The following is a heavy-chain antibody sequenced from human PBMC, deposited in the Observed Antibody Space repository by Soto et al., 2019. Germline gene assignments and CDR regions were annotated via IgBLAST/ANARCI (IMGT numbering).Heavy chain of an antibody. CDR3: AHRCSPGYFDY. D-gene: IGHD2-15*01. J-gene: IGHJ4*02. Sequence: QITLKESGPTLVKPAQTVTLSCTFSGFSLSTSGVGVGWIRQPPGKALEWLALIYWNDDERYSPSLKSRLAITKDTSKNQVVLTLTNMDPVDTATYFCAHRCSPGYFDYWGQGALVTVSS. CDR1: GFSLSTSGVG. V-gene: IGHV2-5*01. CDR2: IYWNDDE.